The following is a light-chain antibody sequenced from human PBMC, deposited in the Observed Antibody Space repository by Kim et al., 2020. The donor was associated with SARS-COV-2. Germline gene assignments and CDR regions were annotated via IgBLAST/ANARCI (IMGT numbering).Light chain of an antibody. CDR1: SSNIGSNT. V-gene: IGLV1-44*01. CDR3: SSYAGSSNLV. CDR2: SNN. Sequence: PGQGVTISCSGSSSNIGSNTVNWYQQLPGTAPKLLIYSNNQRPSGVPDRFSGSKSGNTASLTVSGLQAEDEADYYCSSYAGSSNLVFGGGTQLTVL. J-gene: IGLJ3*02.